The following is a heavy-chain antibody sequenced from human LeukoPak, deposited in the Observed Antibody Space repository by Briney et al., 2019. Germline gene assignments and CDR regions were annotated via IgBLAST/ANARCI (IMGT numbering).Heavy chain of an antibody. CDR1: GFIVSSIY. CDR3: AREWNGWGFDY. D-gene: IGHD6-19*01. V-gene: IGHV3-66*01. J-gene: IGHJ4*02. Sequence: GGSLRLSCAASGFIVSSIYMSWVRQAPGKGLEWVSVIYNTGSTYYADSVKGRFTISRDNSKNTLYLQMNSLRAEDTAVYYCAREWNGWGFDYWGQGTLVTVSS. CDR2: IYNTGST.